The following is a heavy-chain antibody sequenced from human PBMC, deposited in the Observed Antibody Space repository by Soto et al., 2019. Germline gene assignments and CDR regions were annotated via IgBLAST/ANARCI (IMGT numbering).Heavy chain of an antibody. D-gene: IGHD3-10*01. J-gene: IGHJ4*02. CDR2: INPNSGGT. CDR1: GYTFTGYY. V-gene: IGHV1-2*02. CDR3: ARELSNSGLYYFDY. Sequence: QVQLVQSGAEVKKPGASVKVSCKASGYTFTGYYMHWVRQAPGQGLEWMGWINPNSGGTNYAQKVQGRVTMTRDTSISTAYMELSRLRSDDTAVYYCARELSNSGLYYFDYWGQGTLVTVSS.